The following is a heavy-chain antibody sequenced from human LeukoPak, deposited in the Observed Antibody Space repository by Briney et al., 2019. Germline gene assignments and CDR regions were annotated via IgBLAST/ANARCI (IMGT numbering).Heavy chain of an antibody. CDR3: AKETDYSHPNWFDP. Sequence: SETLSLTCTVSGGSISSSSYYWGWIRQSPGMGLEWIGQVSYSGTTKYTASLRSRLFISVDRSKNQFSLEMNSMTAADTAVYFCAKETDYSHPNWFDPWGQGILVTVSS. V-gene: IGHV4-39*07. J-gene: IGHJ5*02. CDR2: VSYSGTT. D-gene: IGHD4-11*01. CDR1: GGSISSSSYY.